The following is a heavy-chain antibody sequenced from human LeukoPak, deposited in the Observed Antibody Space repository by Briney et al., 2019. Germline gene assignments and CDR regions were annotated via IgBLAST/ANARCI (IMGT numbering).Heavy chain of an antibody. CDR1: GYTFTSYD. J-gene: IGHJ3*02. CDR3: ARGYYDSSGVQLFDI. V-gene: IGHV1-8*01. D-gene: IGHD3-22*01. Sequence: ASVTVSCKASGYTFTSYDINWVRQAPGQGLEWMGWMNPNSGNTGYAQKFQGRVTMTRNTSISTAYMELSSLRSEDTAVYYCARGYYDSSGVQLFDIWGQGTMVTVSS. CDR2: MNPNSGNT.